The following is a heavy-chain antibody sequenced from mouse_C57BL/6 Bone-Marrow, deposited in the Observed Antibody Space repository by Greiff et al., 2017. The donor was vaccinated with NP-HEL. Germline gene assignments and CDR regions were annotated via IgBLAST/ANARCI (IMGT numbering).Heavy chain of an antibody. CDR3: RYEYGGSPYAMDY. Sequence: EVQLQQSGPELVKPGASVKISCKASGYSFTDYNMNWVKQSNGKSLEWIGVINPNYGTTSYNQKFKGKATLTVDQSSSTAYMQLNSLTADDSAVYYCRYEYGGSPYAMDYWGQGTSVTVSS. CDR2: INPNYGTT. J-gene: IGHJ4*01. V-gene: IGHV1-39*01. D-gene: IGHD2-4*01. CDR1: GYSFTDYN.